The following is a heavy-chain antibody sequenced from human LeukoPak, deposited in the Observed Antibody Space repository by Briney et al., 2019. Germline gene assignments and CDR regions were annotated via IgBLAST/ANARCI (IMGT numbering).Heavy chain of an antibody. CDR3: ARYGGTIVGANRCFDY. Sequence: ASVKVSCKASGYTFTSYGISWVRQAPGQGLEWMGWISPSNGNTNYVQNLQGRVTMTTDTSTSTAYMELRSPRSDDTAVYYCARYGGTIVGANRCFDYWGQGTLVTVSS. V-gene: IGHV1-18*01. CDR2: ISPSNGNT. D-gene: IGHD1-26*01. J-gene: IGHJ4*02. CDR1: GYTFTSYG.